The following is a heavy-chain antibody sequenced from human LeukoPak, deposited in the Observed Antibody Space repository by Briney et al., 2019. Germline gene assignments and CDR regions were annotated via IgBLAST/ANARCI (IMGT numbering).Heavy chain of an antibody. CDR3: ARESLSGYSRSWHHAFDI. D-gene: IGHD6-13*01. CDR2: INHSGST. Sequence: SETLSLTCAVYGGSFSGHYWSWIRQPPGKGLEWIGEINHSGSTNYNPSLKSRVTISVDTSKNQFSLKLSSVTAADTAVYYCARESLSGYSRSWHHAFDIWGQGTMVTVSS. CDR1: GGSFSGHY. V-gene: IGHV4-34*01. J-gene: IGHJ3*02.